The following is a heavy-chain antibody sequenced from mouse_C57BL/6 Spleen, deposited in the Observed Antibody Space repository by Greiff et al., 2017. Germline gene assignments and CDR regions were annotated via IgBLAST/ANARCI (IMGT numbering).Heavy chain of an antibody. CDR1: GFTFSDYG. CDR2: ISSGSSTI. V-gene: IGHV5-17*01. CDR3: TKRRENWCNFED. Sequence: EVQLVESGGGLVKPGGSLKLSCAASGFTFSDYGMHWVRQAPEKGLEWVAYISSGSSTIYYADTVKGRFTISSDNAKNTLFLHMTSLRSEDAAMYYCTKRRENWCNFEDWGQGPTHTVPS. J-gene: IGHJ2*01. D-gene: IGHD4-1*01.